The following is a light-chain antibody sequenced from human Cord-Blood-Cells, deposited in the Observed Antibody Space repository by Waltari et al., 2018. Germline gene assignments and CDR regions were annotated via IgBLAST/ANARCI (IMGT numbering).Light chain of an antibody. CDR3: QQYDTLPLT. V-gene: IGKV1-33*01. CDR1: QDISNY. Sequence: DIKMTQSPSSLSASVGDRVTITCQASQDISNYLNWYQQKPGKAPKLLIYDASNLETGVPSRFSGSGSGTDFTFTISSLQPEDIATYYCQQYDTLPLTFGGGTKVEI. CDR2: DAS. J-gene: IGKJ4*01.